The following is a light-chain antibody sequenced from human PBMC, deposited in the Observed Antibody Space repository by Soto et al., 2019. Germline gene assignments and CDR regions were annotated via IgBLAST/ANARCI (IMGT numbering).Light chain of an antibody. CDR1: SSEVGGYNY. CDR2: DVS. Sequence: QSVLTQPASVSGSPGQSITISCTGTSSEVGGYNYVSWYQQHPGKAPKLMIYDVSNRPSGGSNRFSGSKSGNTASLTISGLQAEDEADYYCSSYTSSSTYVFGTGTKVTVL. J-gene: IGLJ1*01. V-gene: IGLV2-14*01. CDR3: SSYTSSSTYV.